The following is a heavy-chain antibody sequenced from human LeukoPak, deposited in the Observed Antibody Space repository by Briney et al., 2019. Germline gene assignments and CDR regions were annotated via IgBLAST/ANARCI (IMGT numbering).Heavy chain of an antibody. V-gene: IGHV4-34*01. CDR3: ARAHSDY. CDR1: GGSFSGYY. CDR2: INHSGST. J-gene: IGHJ4*02. Sequence: SETLSLTCAVYGGSFSGYYWSWIRQPPGKGLEWIGEINHSGSTNYNPSLKSRVTISVDTSKNQFSLKVSSVTAADTAVYYCARAHSDYWGQGTLVTVSS.